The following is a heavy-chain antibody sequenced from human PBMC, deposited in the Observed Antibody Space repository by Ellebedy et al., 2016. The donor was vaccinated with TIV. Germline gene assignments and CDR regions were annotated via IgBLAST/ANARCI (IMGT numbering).Heavy chain of an antibody. D-gene: IGHD4-17*01. Sequence: GGSLRLSCAASGFTFSSYGMHWVRQAPGKGLEWVAVISYDGSNKYYAESVKGRFTISRDNSKNTVYMQMNSLRAEETAVYYCAKDSFDYGDLWNPGWFDTWGQGTLVTVSS. V-gene: IGHV3-30*18. CDR2: ISYDGSNK. CDR3: AKDSFDYGDLWNPGWFDT. CDR1: GFTFSSYG. J-gene: IGHJ5*02.